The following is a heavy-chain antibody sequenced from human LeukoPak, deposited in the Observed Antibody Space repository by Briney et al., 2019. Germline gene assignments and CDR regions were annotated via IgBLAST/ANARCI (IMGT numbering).Heavy chain of an antibody. Sequence: GGSLRLSCAASGFTFSSYDMHWVRQATGKGLEWVSAIGTAGDTYYPGSVKGRFTISRENAKNSLYLQMNSLRAGDTAVYYCARAPIAAAGNDAFDIWGQGTMVTVSS. CDR3: ARAPIAAAGNDAFDI. CDR2: IGTAGDT. V-gene: IGHV3-13*01. J-gene: IGHJ3*02. CDR1: GFTFSSYD. D-gene: IGHD6-13*01.